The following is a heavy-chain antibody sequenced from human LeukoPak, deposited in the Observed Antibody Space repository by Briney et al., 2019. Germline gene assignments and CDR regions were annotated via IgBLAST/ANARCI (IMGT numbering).Heavy chain of an antibody. V-gene: IGHV4-34*01. CDR1: GGSFSGYY. J-gene: IGHJ6*03. CDR2: FNHSGST. D-gene: IGHD2-15*01. Sequence: QPSETLSLTCAVYGGSFSGYYWSWIRQPPGKGLEWIGEFNHSGSTNYNPSLKSRVTISVDTSKNQFSLKLRSVTAADTAVYYCARGAVVVVAATGDYYYMDVWGKGTTVTVSS. CDR3: ARGAVVVVAATGDYYYMDV.